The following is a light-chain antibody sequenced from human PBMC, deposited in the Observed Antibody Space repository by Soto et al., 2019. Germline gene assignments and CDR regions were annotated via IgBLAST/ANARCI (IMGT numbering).Light chain of an antibody. CDR3: HQSISAPPWT. CDR1: QSISSY. Sequence: DIHISQTPSSLSASVGDRSTISCRASQSISSYLNWYQQKPVKAPSFLIHVASIVHAGVPPRFSGSGSGTYFSLTISSLRPEENATYFCHQSISAPPWTFGKGIKVDIK. J-gene: IGKJ1*01. CDR2: VAS. V-gene: IGKV1-39*01.